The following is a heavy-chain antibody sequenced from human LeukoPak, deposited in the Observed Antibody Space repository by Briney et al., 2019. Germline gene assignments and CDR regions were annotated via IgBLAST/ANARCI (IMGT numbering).Heavy chain of an antibody. Sequence: PGGPLRLSCAASGFAFSEFPMNWAPQAPGKGLEWVSNIRGSSSAKNYADSVKGRFTISRDNAKNSLYLEMSSLRAEDTAVYYCARDRDWSFDYWGQGTLVTVSS. CDR3: ARDRDWSFDY. CDR2: IRGSSSAK. V-gene: IGHV3-48*04. CDR1: GFAFSEFP. J-gene: IGHJ4*02. D-gene: IGHD3-9*01.